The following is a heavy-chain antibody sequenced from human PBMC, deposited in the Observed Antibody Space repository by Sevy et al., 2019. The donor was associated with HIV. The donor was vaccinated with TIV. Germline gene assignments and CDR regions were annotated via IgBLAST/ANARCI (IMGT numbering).Heavy chain of an antibody. CDR3: ARWYGVNSAFDI. V-gene: IGHV4-38-2*01. Sequence: SETLSRTCAVSGYSINSGYYWGWIRQPPGKGLEWIGNVYHSGSTYYNPSLKSRLTMSADTSKNQFSLKLSSVTAADTAVYYCARWYGVNSAFDIWGQGTMVTVSS. CDR1: GYSINSGYY. CDR2: VYHSGST. J-gene: IGHJ3*02. D-gene: IGHD4-17*01.